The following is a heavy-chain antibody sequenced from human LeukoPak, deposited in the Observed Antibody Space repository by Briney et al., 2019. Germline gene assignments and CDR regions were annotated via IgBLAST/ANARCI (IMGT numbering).Heavy chain of an antibody. CDR1: GFTFSSYA. Sequence: GGSLRLSCAASGFTFSSYAMSWVRQAPGKGLEWVSAISGSGGSTYYADSVEGRFTISRDNSKNTLYLQMNSLRAEDTAVYYCAVAPKSVSLSGSYYFDYWGQGTLVTVSS. D-gene: IGHD1-26*01. CDR2: ISGSGGST. J-gene: IGHJ4*02. CDR3: AVAPKSVSLSGSYYFDY. V-gene: IGHV3-23*01.